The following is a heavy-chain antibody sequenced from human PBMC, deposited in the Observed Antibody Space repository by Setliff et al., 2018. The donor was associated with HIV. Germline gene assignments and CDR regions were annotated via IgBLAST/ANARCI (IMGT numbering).Heavy chain of an antibody. J-gene: IGHJ4*02. CDR1: GDSFNGSHYL. CDR2: VYYNWAT. V-gene: IGHV4-39*07. CDR3: ARDRPYY. Sequence: SETLSLTCTVSGDSFNGSHYLWGWIRQPPGKGLEWVGNVYYNWATYYNPSLKNRVTISVDTSKNQFSLKLSSVTAADTAVYYCARDRPYYWGQGTLVTVSS.